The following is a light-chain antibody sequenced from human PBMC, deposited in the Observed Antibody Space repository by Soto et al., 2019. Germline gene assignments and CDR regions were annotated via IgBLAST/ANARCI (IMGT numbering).Light chain of an antibody. CDR3: QQTYSIPPWT. Sequence: EIVMTQSPATLSVSPGERATLSCRASQSVSSNLAWYQQKPGQAPRLLIYGASTRATGIPARFSGSGSGTEFTLTISSLQSEDFATYYCQQTYSIPPWTFGQGTKVEVK. V-gene: IGKV3-15*01. CDR2: GAS. CDR1: QSVSSN. J-gene: IGKJ1*01.